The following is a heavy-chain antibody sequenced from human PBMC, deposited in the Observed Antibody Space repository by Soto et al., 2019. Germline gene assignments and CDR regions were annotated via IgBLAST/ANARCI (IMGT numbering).Heavy chain of an antibody. CDR3: AKGRTYFDF. V-gene: IGHV3-23*01. J-gene: IGHJ4*02. CDR2: ISDGDGDT. Sequence: EVLLLQSGGGLVQPGGSLRLSCAAAGFTFSNYAMTWVRQAPGKGLEWVSDISDGDGDTHYADSVKGRFTILRDNSKNTLYLQMSSLRAEDAAVYYCAKGRTYFDFWGQGTLVTVSS. CDR1: GFTFSNYA.